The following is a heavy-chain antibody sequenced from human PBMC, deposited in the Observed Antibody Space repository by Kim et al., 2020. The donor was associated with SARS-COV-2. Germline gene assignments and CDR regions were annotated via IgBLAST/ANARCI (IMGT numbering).Heavy chain of an antibody. J-gene: IGHJ6*02. CDR2: ISYDGSNK. CDR1: GFTFSSYA. Sequence: GGSLRLSCAASGFTFSSYAMHWVRQAPGKGLEWVAVISYDGSNKYYADSVKGRFTISRDNSKNTLYLQMNSLRAEDTAVYYCATNYYGSGRYYYYYYGMDVWGQGNNVNVS. D-gene: IGHD3-10*01. CDR3: ATNYYGSGRYYYYYYGMDV. V-gene: IGHV3-30-3*01.